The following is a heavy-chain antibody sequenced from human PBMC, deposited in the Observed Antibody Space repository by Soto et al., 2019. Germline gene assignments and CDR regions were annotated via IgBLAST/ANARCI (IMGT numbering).Heavy chain of an antibody. CDR3: ARGGYYDSSGSRNYYYYGMNV. Sequence: ASVKVSCKASGYTFTSYGISWVRQAPGQGLEWMGWISAYNGNTNYAQKLQGRVTMTTDTSTSTAYMELRSLRSDDTAVYYCARGGYYDSSGSRNYYYYGMNVWGQGTTVTVSS. J-gene: IGHJ6*02. V-gene: IGHV1-18*01. CDR2: ISAYNGNT. CDR1: GYTFTSYG. D-gene: IGHD3-22*01.